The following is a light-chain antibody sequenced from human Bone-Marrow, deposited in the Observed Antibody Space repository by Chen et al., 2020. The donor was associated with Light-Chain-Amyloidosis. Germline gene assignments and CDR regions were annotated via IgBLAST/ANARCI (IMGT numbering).Light chain of an antibody. CDR1: QNINNY. Sequence: DIHVIQSPSFLYASVGDSITITCRASQNINNYLNWYQWKPGKVPQILVYSASKLHSGVPSRFIGSGLGADFSLTITSLQPDDFATYYCQQSYRFPRTFGQGTRVE. CDR3: QQSYRFPRT. V-gene: IGKV1-39*01. J-gene: IGKJ1*01. CDR2: SAS.